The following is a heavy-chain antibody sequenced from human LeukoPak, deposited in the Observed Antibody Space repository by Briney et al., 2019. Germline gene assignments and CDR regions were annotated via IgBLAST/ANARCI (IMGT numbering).Heavy chain of an antibody. V-gene: IGHV1-2*02. CDR2: INPNSGGT. J-gene: IGHJ4*02. Sequence: ASVKVSCKASGYTFTGYYMHWVRQAPGQGLEWMGWINPNSGGTNYAQKFQGRVTMTRDTSISTAYMELSRLRSGDTAVYYCASLPLTGTGVDYWGQGTLVTVSS. CDR1: GYTFTGYY. D-gene: IGHD1-7*01. CDR3: ASLPLTGTGVDY.